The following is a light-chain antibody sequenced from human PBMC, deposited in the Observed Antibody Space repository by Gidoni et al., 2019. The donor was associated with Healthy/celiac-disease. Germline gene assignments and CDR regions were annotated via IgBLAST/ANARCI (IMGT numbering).Light chain of an antibody. CDR3: QQSYRTPPGT. J-gene: IGKJ3*01. CDR1: QSISSY. CDR2: AAS. Sequence: DIQMTQSPSSLSASVGDRVTIPCRASQSISSYLNWYQQKPGKAPKLLIYAASSLQSGVPSRFRGSGVGTDFTLNISSLQPEDFATYYCQQSYRTPPGTFGPGTKVEIK. V-gene: IGKV1-39*01.